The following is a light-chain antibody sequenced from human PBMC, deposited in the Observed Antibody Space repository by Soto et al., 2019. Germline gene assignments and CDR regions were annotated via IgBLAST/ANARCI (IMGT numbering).Light chain of an antibody. CDR2: EVS. Sequence: QPVLTQPPSASGSPGQSVTISCTGTTSDVGGYNYVSWYQQHPGKAPKLMIYEVSKRPSRVPDRFSGSKSGNTASLTVSGLQAEDEADYYCSSFAGSNNVVFGGGTQLTVL. V-gene: IGLV2-8*01. J-gene: IGLJ2*01. CDR1: TSDVGGYNY. CDR3: SSFAGSNNVV.